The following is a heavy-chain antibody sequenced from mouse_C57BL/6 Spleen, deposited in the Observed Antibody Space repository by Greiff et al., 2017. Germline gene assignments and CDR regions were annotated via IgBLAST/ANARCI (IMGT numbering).Heavy chain of an antibody. CDR3: AIYYDYDSSFAY. Sequence: VQLVESGAELVKPGASVKISCKASGYAFSSYWMNWVKQRPGKGLEWIGQIYPGDGDTNYNGKFKGKATLTADKSSSTAYMQLSSLTSEDSAVYFCAIYYDYDSSFAYWGQGTLVTVSA. CDR1: GYAFSSYW. CDR2: IYPGDGDT. V-gene: IGHV1-80*01. J-gene: IGHJ3*01. D-gene: IGHD2-4*01.